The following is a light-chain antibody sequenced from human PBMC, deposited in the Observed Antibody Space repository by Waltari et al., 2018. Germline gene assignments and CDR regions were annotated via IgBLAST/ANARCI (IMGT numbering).Light chain of an antibody. J-gene: IGKJ1*01. Sequence: IQMTQSPSSLSASIGDRVTITCRASQGINDYLAWFQQRPGKAPNSLIYRVSSLQRGVPSKFSGSGSGTEFTLTISSLQPEDFATYYCLQYNSYPRTFGQGTKVEIK. CDR3: LQYNSYPRT. V-gene: IGKV1-16*02. CDR2: RVS. CDR1: QGINDY.